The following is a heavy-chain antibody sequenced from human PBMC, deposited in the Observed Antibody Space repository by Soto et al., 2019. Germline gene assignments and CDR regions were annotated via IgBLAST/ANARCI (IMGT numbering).Heavy chain of an antibody. J-gene: IGHJ5*02. Sequence: PWETLSLTCTVSGGSISSGDYYWSWIRQPPGKGLEWIGYIYYSGSTYYNPSLKSRVTISVDTSKNQFSLKLSSVTAADTAVYYCARGFLGSSNWFDPWGQGTLVTVSS. V-gene: IGHV4-30-4*01. CDR3: ARGFLGSSNWFDP. D-gene: IGHD3-3*01. CDR2: IYYSGST. CDR1: GGSISSGDYY.